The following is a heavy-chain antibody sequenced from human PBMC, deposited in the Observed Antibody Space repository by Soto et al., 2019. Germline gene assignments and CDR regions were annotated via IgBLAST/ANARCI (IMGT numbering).Heavy chain of an antibody. CDR1: GFTFSSYA. J-gene: IGHJ3*01. D-gene: IGHD3-3*01. CDR3: GKNYGIIFGRRREF. CDR2: ITGSGDVT. V-gene: IGHV3-23*01. Sequence: PGGSLRLSCAASGFTFSSYAMSWVRQAPGKGLEWVSAITGSGDVTYYTDSVKGRFTISRDNSENTLSLQMNSLRVEDTAIYYCGKNYGIIFGRRREFGGQGKRVT.